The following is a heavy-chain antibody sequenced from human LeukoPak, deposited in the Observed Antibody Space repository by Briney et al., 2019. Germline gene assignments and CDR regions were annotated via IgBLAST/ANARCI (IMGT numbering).Heavy chain of an antibody. Sequence: ASVKLSCNTSGNNFSRYIHWMRQAPGQGLEWMGWIDPHSGGTNSAQKFQGRVTMTRDTSISAVYMELTSLRSDDTAVYYCAVSIQAPAIPAFDYWGQGTLVTVSS. D-gene: IGHD2-21*02. V-gene: IGHV1-2*02. CDR3: AVSIQAPAIPAFDY. CDR1: GNNFSRY. CDR2: IDPHSGGT. J-gene: IGHJ4*02.